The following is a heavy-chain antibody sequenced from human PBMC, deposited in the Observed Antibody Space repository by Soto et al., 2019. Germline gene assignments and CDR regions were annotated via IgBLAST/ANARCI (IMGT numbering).Heavy chain of an antibody. D-gene: IGHD2-21*02. V-gene: IGHV4-30-4*01. Sequence: QVQLQESGPGLVKASQTQSLTCTVAGGTISSGDYYWSWIRQPPGKGLEWIGYIFYSGITYYNPSLKSRVTISVDTSKNQFPLKLSSVTAADTAVYYCARNRVTQSDYWGQGTLVTVSS. CDR2: IFYSGIT. J-gene: IGHJ4*02. CDR1: GGTISSGDYY. CDR3: ARNRVTQSDY.